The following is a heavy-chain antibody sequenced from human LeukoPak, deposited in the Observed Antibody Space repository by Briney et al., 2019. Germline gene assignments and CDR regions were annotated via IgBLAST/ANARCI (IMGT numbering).Heavy chain of an antibody. CDR1: GGSISNYY. CDR2: IYYSGST. J-gene: IGHJ1*01. D-gene: IGHD2-2*02. V-gene: IGHV4-59*01. Sequence: SETLSLTCTVSGGSISNYYWNWIRQPPGKGLEWIGYIYYSGSTNYNPSLKSRVTMSVDTSKNQFSLKLSSVTAADTAVYYCATVEGYCTSTSCYRAYFQHWGQGTLVTVSS. CDR3: ATVEGYCTSTSCYRAYFQH.